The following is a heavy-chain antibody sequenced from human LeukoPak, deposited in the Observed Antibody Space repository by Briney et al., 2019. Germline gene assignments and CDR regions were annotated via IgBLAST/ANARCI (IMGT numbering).Heavy chain of an antibody. J-gene: IGHJ4*02. CDR3: ARLAGDYFDY. CDR2: IYYTGST. D-gene: IGHD6-19*01. Sequence: SETLSLTCAVSGGSISSYYWSWIQQPPGKGLEWIGYIYYTGSTYYNPSLKSRVTISVDTSKSQFSLRLSSVTAADTAVYYCARLAGDYFDYWGQGTLVTVSS. V-gene: IGHV4-59*08. CDR1: GGSISSYY.